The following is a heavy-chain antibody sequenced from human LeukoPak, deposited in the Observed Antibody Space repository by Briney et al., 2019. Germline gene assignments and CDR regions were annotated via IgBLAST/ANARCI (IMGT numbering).Heavy chain of an antibody. CDR3: ATDLQGPYYYDSSGYYY. CDR1: GYTFTSYD. V-gene: IGHV1-24*01. D-gene: IGHD3-22*01. J-gene: IGHJ4*02. Sequence: ASVKVSCKASGYTFTSYDINWVRQATGQGLEWMGGFDPEDGETIYAQKFQGRVTMTEDTSTDTAYMELSSLRSEDTAVYYCATDLQGPYYYDSSGYYYWGQGTLVTVSS. CDR2: FDPEDGET.